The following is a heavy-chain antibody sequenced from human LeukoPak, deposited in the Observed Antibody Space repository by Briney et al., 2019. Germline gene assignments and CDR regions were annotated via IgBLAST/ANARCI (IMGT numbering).Heavy chain of an antibody. D-gene: IGHD5-18*01. V-gene: IGHV3-30*04. CDR1: GFTFSSYA. Sequence: GGSLRLSCAASGFTFSSYAMHWIRQAPGKGLEWVAVISYDGSNKYYADSVKGRFTISRDNSKNTLYLQMNSLRAEDAAVYYCARHDRIQLWLLLDYWSQGTLVTVSS. CDR2: ISYDGSNK. J-gene: IGHJ4*02. CDR3: ARHDRIQLWLLLDY.